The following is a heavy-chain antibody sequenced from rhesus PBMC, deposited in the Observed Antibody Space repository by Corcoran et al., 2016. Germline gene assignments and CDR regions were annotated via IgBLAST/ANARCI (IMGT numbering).Heavy chain of an antibody. CDR2: HSYRGSN. D-gene: IGHD4-17*01. CDR1: GYSISSGYG. J-gene: IGHJ6*01. CDR3: ARDVTNYGLDS. V-gene: IGHV4-127*01. Sequence: QVQLQESGPGLVKPSETLSLTCAVSGYSISSGYGWSGIRPPPGKGLEWIGYHSYRGSNDYTPSFKRRFTSSIDTDKNQFALKLSSVTAADTAVYYCARDVTNYGLDSWGQGVVVTVSS.